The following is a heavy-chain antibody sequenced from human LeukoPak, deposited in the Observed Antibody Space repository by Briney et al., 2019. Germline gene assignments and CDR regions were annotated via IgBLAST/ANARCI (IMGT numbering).Heavy chain of an antibody. V-gene: IGHV3-23*01. CDR2: ISGSGGNT. Sequence: GGSLRLSRAAAGFTFSNYAMTWVRQVPGKGLEWVSAISGSGGNTYYADSVKGRFTISRDNSKNTLYLQMKSLRAEDTAVYYCARLMGATLYYFDYWGQGTLVTVSS. J-gene: IGHJ4*02. D-gene: IGHD1-26*01. CDR3: ARLMGATLYYFDY. CDR1: GFTFSNYA.